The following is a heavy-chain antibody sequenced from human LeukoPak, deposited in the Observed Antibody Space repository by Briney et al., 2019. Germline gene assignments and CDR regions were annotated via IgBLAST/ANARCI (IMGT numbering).Heavy chain of an antibody. Sequence: GGSLRLXCAASGFTSSSNSMSWVRQAPGKGLEWVSSISSSSSYICYADSVKGRFTISRDNAKNSLYLQVNSLRAEDTAVYYCARGKSDYSSSPSNFDYWGQGTLVTVSS. CDR1: GFTSSSNS. J-gene: IGHJ4*02. CDR2: ISSSSSYI. D-gene: IGHD6-6*01. CDR3: ARGKSDYSSSPSNFDY. V-gene: IGHV3-21*01.